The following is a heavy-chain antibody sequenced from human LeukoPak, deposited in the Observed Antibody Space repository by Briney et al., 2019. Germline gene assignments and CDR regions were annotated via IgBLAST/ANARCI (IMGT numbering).Heavy chain of an antibody. CDR3: ARAVIQAASRGGGGFDP. J-gene: IGHJ5*02. Sequence: SETLSLTCTVSGGSISSYYWSWIRQPPGKGLEWIGYIYYSGSTNYNPSLKSRVTISVDTSKNQFSLKLSSVTAARTAVYYCARAVIQAASRGGGGFDPWGQGTLVTVSS. D-gene: IGHD2-2*01. V-gene: IGHV4-59*01. CDR2: IYYSGST. CDR1: GGSISSYY.